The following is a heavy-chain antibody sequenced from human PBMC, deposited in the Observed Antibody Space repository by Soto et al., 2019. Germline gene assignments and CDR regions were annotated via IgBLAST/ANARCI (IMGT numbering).Heavy chain of an antibody. D-gene: IGHD3-10*01. Sequence: EEQLLESGGGLVQPGGSLRVYCAASGFTFGSHAMGWVRQAPGKGLEWVSTISQSGGTTYYEDSVMGRFTLSRDNSKNTVFLQTNSLRVDNTAVYYCAKYTGISYVSGLYRVRPYYFFYCMYVWGKGTTVTVSS. CDR2: ISQSGGTT. V-gene: IGHV3-23*01. J-gene: IGHJ6*03. CDR3: AKYTGISYVSGLYRVRPYYFFYCMYV. CDR1: GFTFGSHA.